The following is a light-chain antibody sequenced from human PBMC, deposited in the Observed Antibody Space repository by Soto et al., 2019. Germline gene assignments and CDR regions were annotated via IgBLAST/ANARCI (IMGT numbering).Light chain of an antibody. CDR1: QSPLHSNGSKY. J-gene: IGKJ4*01. V-gene: IGKV2-28*01. CDR2: LGS. Sequence: EIVITQSPLSLPSTPGEPASISCRSSQSPLHSNGSKYLDWYLQKPGQSPQLLISLGSSPASGVPDRFSGSGSGTDLTLNISRVEAGDVGVYYGMQALQTPCNFGGGTKVEIK. CDR3: MQALQTPCN.